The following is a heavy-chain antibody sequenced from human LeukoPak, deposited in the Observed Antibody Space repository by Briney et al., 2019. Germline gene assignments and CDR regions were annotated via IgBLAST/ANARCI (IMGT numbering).Heavy chain of an antibody. V-gene: IGHV3-7*03. J-gene: IGHJ6*03. CDR3: ARGGLTIFGVVNYMDV. CDR2: IKQDGSEK. Sequence: GGSLRLSCAASGFKLSTYWMSWVRQAPGKGLEWVANIKQDGSEKYYVDSVKGRFTISRDNAKNSLYLQMNSLRAEDTALYYCARGGLTIFGVVNYMDVWGKGTTVTVSS. D-gene: IGHD3-3*01. CDR1: GFKLSTYW.